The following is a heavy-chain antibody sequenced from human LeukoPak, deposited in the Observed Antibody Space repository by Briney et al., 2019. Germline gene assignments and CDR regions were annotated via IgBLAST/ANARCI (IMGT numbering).Heavy chain of an antibody. Sequence: GGSLRLSCAASGFTFGDYVMSWVRQAPGKGLEWVGFIRSKAYGGTTEYAASVKGRFTMSRDDSKSIAYLQMNSLKTEDTAVYYCTRQRQGVGATDYWGQGTLVTVSS. D-gene: IGHD1-26*01. CDR3: TRQRQGVGATDY. V-gene: IGHV3-49*04. CDR2: IRSKAYGGTT. J-gene: IGHJ4*02. CDR1: GFTFGDYV.